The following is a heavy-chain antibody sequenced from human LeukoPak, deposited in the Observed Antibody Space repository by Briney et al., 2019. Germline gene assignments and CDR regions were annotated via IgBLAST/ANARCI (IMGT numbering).Heavy chain of an antibody. CDR3: ARSVGATPVDY. D-gene: IGHD1-26*01. V-gene: IGHV1-2*06. J-gene: IGHJ4*02. CDR1: GYTFTGYY. CDR2: IIPNSGGT. Sequence: ASVKVSCKASGYTFTGYYMHWVRQAPGRGLEWMGRIIPNSGGTKYAQKFQGRVTMTRDTSISTAYMELSRLRSDDTAVYYCARSVGATPVDYWGRGTLVTVSS.